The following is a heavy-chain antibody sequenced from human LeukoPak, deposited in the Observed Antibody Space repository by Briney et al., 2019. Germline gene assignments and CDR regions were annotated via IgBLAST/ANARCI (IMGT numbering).Heavy chain of an antibody. V-gene: IGHV4-59*08. Sequence: SETLSLTCSVSGGSISSSYWSWIRQPPGKGLEWIGYIYYSGNTNYNPSLGSRVTISVDTSKTQFSLKLSSVTAADTAVYHCARTSFELGYCSGGSCYFGTFDPWGQGTLVTVSS. CDR3: ARTSFELGYCSGGSCYFGTFDP. CDR2: IYYSGNT. D-gene: IGHD2-15*01. J-gene: IGHJ5*02. CDR1: GGSISSSY.